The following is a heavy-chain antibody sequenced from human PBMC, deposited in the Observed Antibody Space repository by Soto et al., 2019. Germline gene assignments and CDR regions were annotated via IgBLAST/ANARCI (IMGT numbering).Heavy chain of an antibody. J-gene: IGHJ4*02. Sequence: TGGSLRLSCTASGFTFSSRAMNWVRQFPGRGLEWVSYISSSSNIDYADSVKGRFTVSRDNAKNSLYLQMNTLRDEDTAVYYCASDRSLGSNWYYYLESWGQGTLVTVSS. CDR3: ASDRSLGSNWYYYLES. CDR1: GFTFSSRA. CDR2: ISSSSNI. V-gene: IGHV3-48*02. D-gene: IGHD1-20*01.